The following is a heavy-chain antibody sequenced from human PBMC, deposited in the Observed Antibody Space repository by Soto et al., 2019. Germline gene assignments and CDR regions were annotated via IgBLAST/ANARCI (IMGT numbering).Heavy chain of an antibody. Sequence: PSGTXSLTCIFSGSSFSDADYCWVWIRQPPGEVLEWIGSFYYDGGTYYNASLKSLVTISLDTSKNQFSMMLTSVTAADTAVYYCESRYNIVVAPTWGQGTLVTVSS. D-gene: IGHD5-12*01. V-gene: IGHV4-39*01. CDR2: FYYDGGT. J-gene: IGHJ5*02. CDR3: ESRYNIVVAPT. CDR1: GSSFSDADYC.